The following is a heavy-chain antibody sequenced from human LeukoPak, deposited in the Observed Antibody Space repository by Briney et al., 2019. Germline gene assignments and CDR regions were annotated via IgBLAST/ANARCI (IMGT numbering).Heavy chain of an antibody. D-gene: IGHD1-26*01. Sequence: TSETLSLTCTVSGGSISSYYWSWIRQPPGKGLEWIGYVYYSGSTNYNPSLKSRVTISVDTSKNQFSLKLSSVTAADTAVYYCARLVGANLMDYWGQGTLVTVSS. V-gene: IGHV4-59*01. J-gene: IGHJ4*02. CDR3: ARLVGANLMDY. CDR2: VYYSGST. CDR1: GGSISSYY.